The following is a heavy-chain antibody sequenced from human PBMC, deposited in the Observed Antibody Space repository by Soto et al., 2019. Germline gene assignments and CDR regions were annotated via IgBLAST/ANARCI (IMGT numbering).Heavy chain of an antibody. V-gene: IGHV3-11*04. CDR2: ISSSGSTI. CDR3: ARDMIYGYIYGYSVLDY. J-gene: IGHJ4*02. Sequence: GGSLRLSCAASGFTFSDYYMSWIRQAPGKGLEWVSYISSSGSTIYYAGSGKGRFTISRDNAKNSLYLQMNSLRAEDTAVYYCARDMIYGYIYGYSVLDYWGQGTLVTVSS. D-gene: IGHD5-18*01. CDR1: GFTFSDYY.